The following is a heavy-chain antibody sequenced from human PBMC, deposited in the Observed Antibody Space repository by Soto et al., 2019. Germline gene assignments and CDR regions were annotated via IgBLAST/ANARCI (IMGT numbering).Heavy chain of an antibody. J-gene: IGHJ4*02. CDR2: ISPYNGNT. Sequence: QVQLVQSGAEVKKPGASVKVSCKASGYTFTSYAISWVRQAPGQGLEWMGWISPYNGNTNYAQKLQGRVTMTTDTSTSTAYMELRSLRSDDTAVYYCARDPSQCFDSSGLALGYWGQGTLVTVSS. CDR3: ARDPSQCFDSSGLALGY. CDR1: GYTFTSYA. D-gene: IGHD3-22*01. V-gene: IGHV1-18*01.